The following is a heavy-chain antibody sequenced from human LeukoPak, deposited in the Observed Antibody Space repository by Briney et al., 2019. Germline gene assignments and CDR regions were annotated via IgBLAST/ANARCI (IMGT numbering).Heavy chain of an antibody. V-gene: IGHV1-18*01. D-gene: IGHD6-19*01. CDR3: ARVTTSVAGAAWFDP. CDR2: ISALNGDT. Sequence: ASVKVSCKASGYTFTTYGITWVRQAPGQGLEWMGWISALNGDTKYAQKLQGRVSMTTDTFTSTAYMELRSLRYDDTAVYYCARVTTSVAGAAWFDPWGQGTLVTASS. CDR1: GYTFTTYG. J-gene: IGHJ5*02.